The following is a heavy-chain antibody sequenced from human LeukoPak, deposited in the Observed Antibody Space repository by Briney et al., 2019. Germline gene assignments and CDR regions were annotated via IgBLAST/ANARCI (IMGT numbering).Heavy chain of an antibody. CDR2: ISYDGSNK. V-gene: IGHV3-30*18. J-gene: IGHJ3*02. CDR1: GFTFSSYG. CDR3: AKGRVPLVPTALRLDAFDI. D-gene: IGHD1-1*01. Sequence: PGGSLRLSCAASGFTFSSYGMHWVRQAPGKGLEWVAVISYDGSNKYYAASVKGRFTISRDNFENTLFLQMNSLRAEDTAVYYCAKGRVPLVPTALRLDAFDIWGQGTMVTVSS.